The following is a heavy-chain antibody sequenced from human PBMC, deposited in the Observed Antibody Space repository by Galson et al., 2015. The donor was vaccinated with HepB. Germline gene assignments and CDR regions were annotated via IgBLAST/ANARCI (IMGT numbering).Heavy chain of an antibody. Sequence: SLTCTVSGGSISSGGYYWSWIRQHPGKGLEWIGCIYYSGSTYYNPSLKSRVTISVDTSKNQFSLKLSSVTAADTAVYYCARDRAYGSGSYYNRYFDYWGQGTLVTVSS. CDR2: IYYSGST. V-gene: IGHV4-31*03. CDR1: GGSISSGGYY. CDR3: ARDRAYGSGSYYNRYFDY. D-gene: IGHD3-10*01. J-gene: IGHJ4*02.